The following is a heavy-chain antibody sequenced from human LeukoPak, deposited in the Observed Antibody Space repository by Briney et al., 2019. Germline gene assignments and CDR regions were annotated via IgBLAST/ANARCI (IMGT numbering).Heavy chain of an antibody. J-gene: IGHJ5*02. V-gene: IGHV1-69*13. CDR1: GGTFISYA. CDR2: IIPIFGTA. D-gene: IGHD1-7*01. Sequence: SVKVSCKASGGTFISYAISWVRQAPGQGLEWMGGIIPIFGTANYAQKFQGRVTITADESTSTAYMELSSLRSEDTAVYYCARDLPYNWNSRRFDPWGQGTLVTVSS. CDR3: ARDLPYNWNSRRFDP.